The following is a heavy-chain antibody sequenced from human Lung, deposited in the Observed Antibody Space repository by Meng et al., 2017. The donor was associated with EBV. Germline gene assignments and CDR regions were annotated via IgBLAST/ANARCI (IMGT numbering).Heavy chain of an antibody. CDR1: GFPFSGSA. V-gene: IGHV3-73*02. CDR2: IRSKANNYTT. Sequence: VQLVGAGGGLVRPGWSLKLSCAASGFPFSGSAMHWVRQASGKGLEWVGRIRSKANNYTTSFGASVEGRFTISRDDSNNTAYLQMNSLKTEDTAIYYCTSRSFWGQGTLVTVSS. CDR3: TSRSF. J-gene: IGHJ4*02.